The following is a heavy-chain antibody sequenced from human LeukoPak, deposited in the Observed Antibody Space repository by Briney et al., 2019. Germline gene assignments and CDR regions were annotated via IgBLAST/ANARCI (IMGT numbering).Heavy chain of an antibody. D-gene: IGHD1-7*01. J-gene: IGHJ4*02. CDR1: GFTFSSYS. Sequence: NSGGSLRLSCAASGFTFSSYSMNWVRQAPGKGLEWVSCISSSSSYIYYADSVKGRFTISRDNAKNSLYLQMNSLRVEDTAVYYCARAHNWKYGTFDYWGQGTLVTVSS. CDR2: ISSSSSYI. CDR3: ARAHNWKYGTFDY. V-gene: IGHV3-21*01.